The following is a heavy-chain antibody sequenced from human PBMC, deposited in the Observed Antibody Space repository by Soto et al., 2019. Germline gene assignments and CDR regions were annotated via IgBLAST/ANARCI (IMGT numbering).Heavy chain of an antibody. CDR2: ISSGGGTV. CDR1: GFTFSFYD. J-gene: IGHJ4*02. Sequence: PGWSLRLSCAASGFTFSFYDVNWVRQAPGKGLEWVSYISSGGGTVYYADSVKGRFTISRDNAKNSLYLQMNSLRAEETAVYYCARKASEELDYWGQGTLVTVSS. V-gene: IGHV3-48*03. CDR3: ARKASEELDY.